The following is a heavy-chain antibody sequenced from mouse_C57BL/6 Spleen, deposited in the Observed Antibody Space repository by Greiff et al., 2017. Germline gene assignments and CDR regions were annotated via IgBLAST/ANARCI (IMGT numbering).Heavy chain of an antibody. CDR1: GYTFTSYW. D-gene: IGHD1-1*01. V-gene: IGHV1-52*01. CDR3: ARQHHYGSSPFYAMDY. CDR2: IDPSDSET. Sequence: VQLQQPGAELVRPGSSVKLSCKASGYTFTSYWMHWVKQRPIQGLEWIGNIDPSDSETHYNQKFKDKATLTVDKSSSTAYMQLSSLTSEDSAVYYCARQHHYGSSPFYAMDYWGQGTSVTVAS. J-gene: IGHJ4*01.